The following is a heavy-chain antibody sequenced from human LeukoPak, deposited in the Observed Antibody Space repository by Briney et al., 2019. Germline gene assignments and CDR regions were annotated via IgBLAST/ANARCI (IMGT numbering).Heavy chain of an antibody. D-gene: IGHD6-19*01. Sequence: GESRKVSCQGSGFNFTNLWIRWVRQVPGKGLEWNGIIYPVESDNRYSPDFQGQINLAAEQTVSTAYLQWSSLKASDTAMYYCARLQAVAGSYYYGMDVWGQGTTVTVSS. CDR3: ARLQAVAGSYYYGMDV. CDR1: GFNFTNLW. J-gene: IGHJ6*02. CDR2: IYPVESDN. V-gene: IGHV5-51*01.